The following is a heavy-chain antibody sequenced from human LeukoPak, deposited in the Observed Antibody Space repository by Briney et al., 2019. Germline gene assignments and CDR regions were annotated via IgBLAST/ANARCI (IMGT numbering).Heavy chain of an antibody. Sequence: GASVKVSFKASGYTLTGYYMHWVRQAPGQGLEWMGWMNPNSGGTKYAQKFQGRVTMTRDTSISTAYMELSRLRSDDTAMYYCARDKLGLGELSLYDQWGQGTLVTVFS. CDR2: MNPNSGGT. CDR3: ARDKLGLGELSLYDQ. D-gene: IGHD3-16*02. J-gene: IGHJ5*02. CDR1: GYTLTGYY. V-gene: IGHV1-2*02.